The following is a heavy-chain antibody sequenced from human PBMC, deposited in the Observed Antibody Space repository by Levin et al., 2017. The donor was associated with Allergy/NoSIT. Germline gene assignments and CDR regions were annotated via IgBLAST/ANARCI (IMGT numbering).Heavy chain of an antibody. CDR2: IMPISGTA. CDR3: ARELVAGLPYFPY. V-gene: IGHV1-69*06. Sequence: SVKVSCKTSRGSFSTYGITWVRQAPGQGPEWMGGIMPISGTANYAQKFQGRVTITADKVTNTVYMELNSLTSDDTAVYLCARELVAGLPYFPYWGHGTLVTVSS. D-gene: IGHD6-19*01. J-gene: IGHJ4*01. CDR1: RGSFSTYG.